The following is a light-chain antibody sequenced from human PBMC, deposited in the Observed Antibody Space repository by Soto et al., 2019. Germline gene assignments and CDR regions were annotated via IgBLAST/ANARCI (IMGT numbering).Light chain of an antibody. CDR2: DAS. V-gene: IGKV3D-15*01. CDR3: QQYGSSPSWP. CDR1: QSVSSN. J-gene: IGKJ1*01. Sequence: EIVMTQSPATLSVSTGERATLSCRASQSVSSNLAWYQQKPGQAPRLLIYDASNRATGIPARFSGSGSGTDFTLTISSLEPEDFAVYYCQQYGSSPSWPFGQGTKV.